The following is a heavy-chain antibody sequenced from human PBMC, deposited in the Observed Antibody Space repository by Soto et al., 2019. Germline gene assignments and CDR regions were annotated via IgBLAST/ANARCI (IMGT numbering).Heavy chain of an antibody. D-gene: IGHD2-8*02. Sequence: SETLSLTCAVYGGSFSGYYWSWIRQPPGKGLEWIGEINHSGSTNYNPSLKSRVTISVDTSKNQFSLKLSSVTAADTAVYYCARAPQGVVYAMNGMDVWGQGTTVTVSS. CDR2: INHSGST. V-gene: IGHV4-34*01. CDR1: GGSFSGYY. J-gene: IGHJ6*02. CDR3: ARAPQGVVYAMNGMDV.